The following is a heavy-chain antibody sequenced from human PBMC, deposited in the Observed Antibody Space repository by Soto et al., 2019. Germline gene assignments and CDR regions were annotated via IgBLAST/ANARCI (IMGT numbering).Heavy chain of an antibody. CDR3: ARGLAEYDSVWERYRYTGIES. D-gene: IGHD3-16*02. V-gene: IGHV1-69*02. CDR2: IIPILGIA. J-gene: IGHJ4*02. Sequence: RPALKVSCNASGFTFSSYTISCVRHTPGQGLELMGRIIPILGIANYAQKFQGRVTMTRNTSITTAYMELTSLRSEDTAMYYCARGLAEYDSVWERYRYTGIESWGLGTLVTVSS. CDR1: GFTFSSYT.